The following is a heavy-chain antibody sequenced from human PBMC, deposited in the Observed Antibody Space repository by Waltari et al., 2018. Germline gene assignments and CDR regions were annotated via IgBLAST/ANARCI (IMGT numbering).Heavy chain of an antibody. CDR3: ATPRGGSYYRDAFDI. CDR1: GGSFSGYY. V-gene: IGHV4-34*01. D-gene: IGHD1-26*01. J-gene: IGHJ3*02. CDR2: INHSGST. Sequence: QVQLQQWGAGLLKPSETLSLTCAVYGGSFSGYYWSWIRKPPGKGLEWIGEINHSGSTNYNPSLKIRVTIAVDTSKNQFALKLSSLRSEDTAVYYCATPRGGSYYRDAFDIWGQGTMVTVSS.